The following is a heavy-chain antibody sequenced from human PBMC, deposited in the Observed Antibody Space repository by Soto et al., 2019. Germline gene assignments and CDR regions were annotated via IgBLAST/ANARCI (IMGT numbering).Heavy chain of an antibody. CDR1: GFTFSSYG. V-gene: IGHV3-30*18. Sequence: QVQLVESGGGVVQPGRSLRLSCAASGFTFSSYGMHWVRQAPGKGLEWVAVISYDGSNKYYADSVKGRFTISRDNSKNALYLQMNSLRAEDTAVYYCAKVGMAVYYYYGMDVWGQGTTVTVSS. CDR2: ISYDGSNK. D-gene: IGHD6-19*01. J-gene: IGHJ6*02. CDR3: AKVGMAVYYYYGMDV.